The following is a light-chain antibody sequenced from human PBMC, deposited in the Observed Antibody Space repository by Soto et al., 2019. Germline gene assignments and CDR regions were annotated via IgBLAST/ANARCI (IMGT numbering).Light chain of an antibody. CDR2: GAS. V-gene: IGKV3-20*01. CDR3: QQYSNSPLT. J-gene: IGKJ4*01. CDR1: QSVSSY. Sequence: EIVLTQSPGTLSLSPGERATLSCRASQSVSSYLAWYQQKPGQAPRLLIFGASIRATGIPDRFSGSGSGTDFTLTISGLEPEDFAVYYCQQYSNSPLTFGGGTKVDIK.